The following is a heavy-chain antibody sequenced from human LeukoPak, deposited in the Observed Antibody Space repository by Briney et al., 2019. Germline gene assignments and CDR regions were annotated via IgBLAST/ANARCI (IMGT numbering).Heavy chain of an antibody. CDR1: GFTFSSYW. Sequence: GGSLRLSCAASGFTFSSYWMHWVRHAPGKGLVWVSRINSDGSSTSYADSVKGRFTISRDNAKNTLYLQMNSLRAEDTAVYYCARVSAYSSSWYNWFDPWGQGTLVTVSS. CDR2: INSDGSST. J-gene: IGHJ5*02. V-gene: IGHV3-74*01. D-gene: IGHD6-13*01. CDR3: ARVSAYSSSWYNWFDP.